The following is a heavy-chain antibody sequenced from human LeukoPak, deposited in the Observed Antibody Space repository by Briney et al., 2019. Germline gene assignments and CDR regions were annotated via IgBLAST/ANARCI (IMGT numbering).Heavy chain of an antibody. CDR1: GYSFTSHW. J-gene: IGHJ4*02. CDR2: IYPGDFET. Sequence: GESLKISCKAPGYSFTSHWIGWVRQMSGKGLEWMGIIYPGDFETRYSPSFQGQVTISADKSISTAYLQWSSLKASDTATYYCARLIGSGWYDYWGQGTLVTVSS. D-gene: IGHD6-19*01. CDR3: ARLIGSGWYDY. V-gene: IGHV5-51*01.